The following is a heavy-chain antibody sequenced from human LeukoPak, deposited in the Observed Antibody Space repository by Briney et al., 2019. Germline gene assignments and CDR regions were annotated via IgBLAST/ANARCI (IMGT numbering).Heavy chain of an antibody. J-gene: IGHJ4*02. CDR3: ASEDGYSDY. CDR2: INWNSGNI. V-gene: IGHV3-9*01. CDR1: GFKFEDYA. D-gene: IGHD5-24*01. Sequence: PGRSLRLSCAVSGFKFEDYAMHWVRQAPGRDLEWVSGINWNSGNIGYADSVKGRFTISRDNAKNTLYLQMNSPRAEDTAVYYCASEDGYSDYWGQGTLVTVSS.